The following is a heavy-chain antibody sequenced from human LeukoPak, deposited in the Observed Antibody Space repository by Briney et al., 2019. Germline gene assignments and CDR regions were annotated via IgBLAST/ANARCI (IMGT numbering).Heavy chain of an antibody. D-gene: IGHD2-15*01. CDR2: INPNSGGT. V-gene: IGHV1-2*02. J-gene: IGHJ6*03. Sequence: ASVKVSCKASGYTFTGYYMHWVRQAPGQGLEWVGWINPNSGGTNYAQKFQGRVTMTRDTSISTAYMELSRLRSEDTAVYYCARDKDRVYYMDVWGKGTTVTVSS. CDR3: ARDKDRVYYMDV. CDR1: GYTFTGYY.